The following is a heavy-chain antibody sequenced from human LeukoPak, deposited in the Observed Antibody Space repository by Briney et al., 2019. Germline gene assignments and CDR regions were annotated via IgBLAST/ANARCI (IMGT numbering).Heavy chain of an antibody. Sequence: ASVKVSCKVSGYTLTELSMHWVRQAPGKGLEWMGGFDTEDGETIYAQKFQGRVTMTEDTSTDTAYMELSSLRSEDTAVYYCATASTVTTAYYFDYWGQGTLVTVSS. CDR3: ATASTVTTAYYFDY. V-gene: IGHV1-24*01. CDR2: FDTEDGET. D-gene: IGHD4-17*01. CDR1: GYTLTELS. J-gene: IGHJ4*02.